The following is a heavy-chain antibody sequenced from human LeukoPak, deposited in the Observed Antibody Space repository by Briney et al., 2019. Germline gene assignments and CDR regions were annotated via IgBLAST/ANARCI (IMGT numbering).Heavy chain of an antibody. J-gene: IGHJ4*02. V-gene: IGHV4-39*07. CDR1: GGSISSNSYY. CDR2: ISYSGNI. CDR3: ASRYCGGDCYYAY. D-gene: IGHD2-21*02. Sequence: SETLSLTCTVSGGSISSNSYYWAWIRRPPGKGLEWIATISYSGNIYYNPSLQSRLTISVETSKTQFSLRLTSVTAADTAVYYCASRYCGGDCYYAYWGQGTLVTVSS.